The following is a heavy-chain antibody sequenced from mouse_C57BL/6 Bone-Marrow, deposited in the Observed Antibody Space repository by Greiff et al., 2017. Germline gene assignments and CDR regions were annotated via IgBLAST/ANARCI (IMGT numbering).Heavy chain of an antibody. CDR2: ISSGGSYT. CDR1: GFTFSSYG. CDR3: AGGLGYVDY. J-gene: IGHJ2*01. V-gene: IGHV5-6*02. D-gene: IGHD4-1*01. Sequence: EVKLVESGGDLVKPGGSLKLSCAASGFTFSSYGMSWVRQTPDKRLEWVATISSGGSYTYYPDSVKGRFTISRDTAKNTLYLQMSSLKSEDTAMYYCAGGLGYVDYWGQGTTRTVSS.